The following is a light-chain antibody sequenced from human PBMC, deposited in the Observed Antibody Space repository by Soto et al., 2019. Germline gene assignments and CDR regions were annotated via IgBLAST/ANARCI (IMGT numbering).Light chain of an antibody. V-gene: IGKV1-5*03. Sequence: DIQMTQSPSTLSASVVDRVTITCRASQSISSWLAWYQQKPGKAPKVLIYKASSLESGVPSRFSGSGSGTEFTLPITSLQPDDFATYYCQQYDSYPRTFGQGTKVEIK. CDR1: QSISSW. CDR2: KAS. CDR3: QQYDSYPRT. J-gene: IGKJ1*01.